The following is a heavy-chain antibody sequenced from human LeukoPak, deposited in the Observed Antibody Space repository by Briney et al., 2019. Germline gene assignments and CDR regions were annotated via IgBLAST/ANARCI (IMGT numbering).Heavy chain of an antibody. CDR2: ISGDGGST. Sequence: GGALRLSCAASGFTFDDYAMHWVRQAPGKGLEWVSLISGDGGSTYYADSVKGRFTISRDNSKNSLYLQMNSLTTEDTALYYCAKDRITIFSYGMDVWGQGTTVTVSS. CDR1: GFTFDDYA. D-gene: IGHD3-9*01. V-gene: IGHV3-43*02. J-gene: IGHJ6*02. CDR3: AKDRITIFSYGMDV.